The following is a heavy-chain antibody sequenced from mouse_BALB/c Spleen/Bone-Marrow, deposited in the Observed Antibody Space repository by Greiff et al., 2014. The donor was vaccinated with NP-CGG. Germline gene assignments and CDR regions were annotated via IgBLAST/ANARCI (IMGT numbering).Heavy chain of an antibody. CDR2: IHYSGTT. Sequence: EVKLVESGPDLVKPSQSLSLTCTVTGYSITSDYSWHWIRQFPGNKLKWMGYIHYSGTTVYNPSLKSRISITRDTSNNQFFLQLNSVTTEDTATYYCARFAGTPYTMDYWGQGTSVTVSS. D-gene: IGHD4-1*01. J-gene: IGHJ4*01. CDR3: ARFAGTPYTMDY. CDR1: GYSITSDYS. V-gene: IGHV3-1*02.